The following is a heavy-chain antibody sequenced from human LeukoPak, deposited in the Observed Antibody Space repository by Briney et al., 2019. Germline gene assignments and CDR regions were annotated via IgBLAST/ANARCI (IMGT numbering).Heavy chain of an antibody. J-gene: IGHJ4*02. V-gene: IGHV3-21*01. CDR1: GYTFSSYS. Sequence: PGGSLRLSCVASGYTFSSYSINRVRHAPRKGLEWVSSISVRSNYIYYADSVRGRFSISRDDARDSLYLQMNSLRAEDTAVYFCVRLRRNSDTSGFYYYYDFWGQGTLVTVSS. CDR3: VRLRRNSDTSGFYYYYDF. CDR2: ISVRSNYI. D-gene: IGHD3-22*01.